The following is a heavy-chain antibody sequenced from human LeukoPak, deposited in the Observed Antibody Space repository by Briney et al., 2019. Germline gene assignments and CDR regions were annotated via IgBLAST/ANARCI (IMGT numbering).Heavy chain of an antibody. J-gene: IGHJ3*02. CDR3: ARGEGSGWYWAFDI. Sequence: SETLSLTCTVSGGSIISYYWGWIRQSPRRGLEWIGYIYSIGSTNFNPSLQSRVTISVDTSKHQFSLKLRSVTAADTAIYYCARGEGSGWYWAFDIWGQGTMVTVSS. D-gene: IGHD6-19*01. V-gene: IGHV4-59*01. CDR2: IYSIGST. CDR1: GGSIISYY.